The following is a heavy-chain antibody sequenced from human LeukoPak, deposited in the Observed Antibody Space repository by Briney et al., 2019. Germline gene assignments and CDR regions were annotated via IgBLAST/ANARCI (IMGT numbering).Heavy chain of an antibody. CDR3: ATGYSSSWYYFEY. CDR1: GFTFSTYA. CDR2: FSGSGPNT. D-gene: IGHD6-13*01. V-gene: IGHV3-23*01. Sequence: GGSLRFSCATSGFTFSTYAMSWVRQAPGKGLEWVSVFSGSGPNTYYADSVKGRFTISRDNSKKILSLQMNSLRAEDTAVYYCATGYSSSWYYFEYWGQGILVTISS. J-gene: IGHJ4*02.